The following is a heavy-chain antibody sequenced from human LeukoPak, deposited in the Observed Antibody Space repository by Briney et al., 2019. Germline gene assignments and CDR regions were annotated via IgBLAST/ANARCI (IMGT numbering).Heavy chain of an antibody. Sequence: GGSLRLSCAASGITVGSNYMSWVRQAPGKGLEWVSFINSGGGTNFADSVKGRFTISRDNSKNTMYIQMNSLRAEDTAVYYCARVAADSNGWYQFDSWGQGTLVTVSS. CDR1: GITVGSNY. J-gene: IGHJ4*02. V-gene: IGHV3-66*01. D-gene: IGHD6-19*01. CDR3: ARVAADSNGWYQFDS. CDR2: INSGGGT.